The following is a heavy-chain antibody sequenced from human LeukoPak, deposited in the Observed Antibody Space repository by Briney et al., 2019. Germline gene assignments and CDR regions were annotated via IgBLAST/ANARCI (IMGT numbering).Heavy chain of an antibody. CDR2: IYYSGST. D-gene: IGHD3-3*01. CDR3: ARDPETYDAYFDL. J-gene: IGHJ2*01. CDR1: GGSISSSSYY. Sequence: SETLSLTCTVSGGSISSSSYYWGWIRQPPGKGLEWIGSIYYSGSTNYNPSLKSRVTMSVDTSKNQFSLKLSSVTAADTAVYYCARDPETYDAYFDLWGRGTLVTVSS. V-gene: IGHV4-39*07.